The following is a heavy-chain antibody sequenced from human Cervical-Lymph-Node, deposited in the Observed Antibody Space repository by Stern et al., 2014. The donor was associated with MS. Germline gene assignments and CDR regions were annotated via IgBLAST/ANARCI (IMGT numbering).Heavy chain of an antibody. Sequence: VQLVESGGGVVQPGRSLRLSCAASGFIFSSYAMHWVRQAPGKGLDWVAFLSNEGSNQFYADSVKGRFTISRDNSNNTLYLQMNSLRPEDTAVYYCARDTCRGGGCYFRYWGQGILITVSS. CDR1: GFIFSSYA. CDR2: LSNEGSNQ. V-gene: IGHV3-30-3*01. D-gene: IGHD2-15*01. CDR3: ARDTCRGGGCYFRY. J-gene: IGHJ4*02.